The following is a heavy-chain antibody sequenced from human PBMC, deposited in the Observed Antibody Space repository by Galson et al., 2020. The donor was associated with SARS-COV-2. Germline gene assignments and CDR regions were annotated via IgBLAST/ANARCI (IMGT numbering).Heavy chain of an antibody. V-gene: IGHV1-46*01. Sequence: ASVKVSCKASGYTFTSYYMHWVRQAPGQGLEWMGIINPSGGSTSYAQKFQGRVTMTRDTSTSTVYMELSSLRSEDTAVYYCARGAPYYDYVWGSLKENYSYYMDVWGKGTTVTVSS. CDR1: GYTFTSYY. CDR3: ARGAPYYDYVWGSLKENYSYYMDV. J-gene: IGHJ6*03. CDR2: INPSGGST. D-gene: IGHD3-16*01.